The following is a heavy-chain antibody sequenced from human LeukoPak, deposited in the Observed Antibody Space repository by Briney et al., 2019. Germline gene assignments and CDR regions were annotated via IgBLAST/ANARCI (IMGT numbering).Heavy chain of an antibody. CDR3: ARGGAYSSGPFDY. Sequence: SGGSLRLSCAASGFTFTTYWMHWVRQAPGKGLVWVSRINSAGSTTTYADSVQGRFTISRDNAKNTLYPQMNSLRAEDTAVYYCARGGAYSSGPFDYWGQGTLVTVSS. J-gene: IGHJ4*02. CDR2: INSAGSTT. D-gene: IGHD6-25*01. CDR1: GFTFTTYW. V-gene: IGHV3-74*01.